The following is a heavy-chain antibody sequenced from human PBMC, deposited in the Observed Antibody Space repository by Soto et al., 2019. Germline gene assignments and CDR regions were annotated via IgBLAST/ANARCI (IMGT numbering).Heavy chain of an antibody. CDR2: ISHDGSNK. CDR3: AKDLDAYCSSWPADY. D-gene: IGHD6-13*01. J-gene: IGHJ4*02. Sequence: QVQLVESGGGVVQPGRSPRLSCGASGFTFRSYGMHWVRQAPGKGLEWVALISHDGSNKYYADSVKGRFTISRDNSKNTLYLQRNSLRSEDTAVYYCAKDLDAYCSSWPADYWCRGTLVTFSS. V-gene: IGHV3-30*18. CDR1: GFTFRSYG.